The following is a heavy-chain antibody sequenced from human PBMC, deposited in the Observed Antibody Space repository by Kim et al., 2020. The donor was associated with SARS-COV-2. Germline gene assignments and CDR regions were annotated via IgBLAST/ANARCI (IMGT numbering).Heavy chain of an antibody. V-gene: IGHV3-30*01. CDR3: ARGGDRKEFDY. D-gene: IGHD2-21*02. Sequence: KYYADSVKGRFTISRDNSKNTLYLQMNSLRAEDTAVYYCARGGDRKEFDYWGQGTLVTVSS. CDR2: K. J-gene: IGHJ4*02.